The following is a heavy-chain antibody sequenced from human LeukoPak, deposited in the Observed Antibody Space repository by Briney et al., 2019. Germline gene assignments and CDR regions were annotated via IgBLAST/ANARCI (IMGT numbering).Heavy chain of an antibody. J-gene: IGHJ4*02. CDR1: GFTFSDHY. V-gene: IGHV3-72*01. Sequence: GGSLRLSCAASGFTFSDHYMDWVRQAPGRGLEWVGRIRNKANSHTTEYAASVKDRFTISRDDSKNSLYLQMNSLKTEDTAVYYCVTVSSFDYWGQGTLVTVSS. CDR2: IRNKANSHTT. CDR3: VTVSSFDY.